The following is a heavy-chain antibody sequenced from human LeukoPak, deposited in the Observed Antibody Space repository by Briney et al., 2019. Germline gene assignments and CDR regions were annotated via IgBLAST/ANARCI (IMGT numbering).Heavy chain of an antibody. D-gene: IGHD5-18*01. V-gene: IGHV3-23*01. CDR2: ISGSGGSA. CDR3: AKDAWVTGAPYYFDY. CDR1: GFTSSSYA. J-gene: IGHJ4*02. Sequence: GGSLRLSCAASGFTSSSYAMSWVRQAPGKGLEWVSAISGSGGSAYYADSVKGRFTISRDNSKNTLYLQMNSLRAEDTAVYYCAKDAWVTGAPYYFDYWGQGTLVTVSS.